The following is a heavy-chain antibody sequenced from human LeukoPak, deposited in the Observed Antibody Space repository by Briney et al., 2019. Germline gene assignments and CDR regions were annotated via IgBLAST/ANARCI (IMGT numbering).Heavy chain of an antibody. CDR1: GGSTSSYY. Sequence: PSETLSLTCIVSGGSTSSYYWSWIRQPPGKGLEWIGHIYYSGSTNYNPSLKSRVTISVDTSKNQFSLKLSSVTAADTAVYYCARCGQWLENDYWGQGTLVTVSS. CDR3: ARCGQWLENDY. D-gene: IGHD6-19*01. J-gene: IGHJ4*02. CDR2: IYYSGST. V-gene: IGHV4-59*01.